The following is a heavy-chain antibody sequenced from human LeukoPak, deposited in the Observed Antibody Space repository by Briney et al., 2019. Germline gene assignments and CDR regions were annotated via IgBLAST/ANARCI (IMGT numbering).Heavy chain of an antibody. V-gene: IGHV4-59*11. CDR2: ISYIGST. D-gene: IGHD4-17*01. CDR3: ARDPTTVTKGLDI. J-gene: IGHJ3*02. CDR1: GGSFSSHY. Sequence: SETLSLTCTVSGGSFSSHYWSWIRQPPGKGMEWIGYISYIGSTNYNPSLKSRVTISVDTSKKQFSLKLSSVTAADTAVYYCARDPTTVTKGLDIWGQGTMVTVSS.